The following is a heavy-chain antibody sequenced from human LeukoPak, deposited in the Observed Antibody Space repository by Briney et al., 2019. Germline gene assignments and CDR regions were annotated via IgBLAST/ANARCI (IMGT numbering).Heavy chain of an antibody. V-gene: IGHV3-33*01. CDR1: GFTFSSYG. CDR3: ARESEIAVAGPGD. D-gene: IGHD6-19*01. J-gene: IGHJ4*02. Sequence: PGGSLRLSCAASGFTFSSYGMHWVRQAPGKGLEWVAVIWYDGSNKYYADSVKGRFTIFRDNSKNTLYLQMNSLRAEDTAVYYCARESEIAVAGPGDWDQGTLVTVSS. CDR2: IWYDGSNK.